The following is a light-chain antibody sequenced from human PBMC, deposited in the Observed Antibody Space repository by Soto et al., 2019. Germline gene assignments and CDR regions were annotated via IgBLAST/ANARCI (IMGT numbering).Light chain of an antibody. V-gene: IGKV3D-20*02. J-gene: IGKJ5*01. CDR3: QQRSDWLPIT. CDR2: GAS. CDR1: QSVSSSY. Sequence: EIVLMQSPGTLSLSPGERATLSCRASQSVSSSYLAWYQQKPGQAPRLLIYGASTRATAIPARFSGSGSGTDSTLTISSLEPEDFAVYYCQQRSDWLPITFGQGTRLEIK.